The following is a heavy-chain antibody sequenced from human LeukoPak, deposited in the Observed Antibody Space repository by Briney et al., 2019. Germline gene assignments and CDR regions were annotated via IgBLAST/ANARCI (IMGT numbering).Heavy chain of an antibody. D-gene: IGHD6-13*01. CDR1: GYTFTGYY. J-gene: IGHJ4*02. CDR2: INPNSGGT. CDR3: ARDERAYSSS. V-gene: IGHV1-2*06. Sequence: GASVKVSCKASGYTFTGYYMHWVRQAPGQGLEWMGRINPNSGGTNYTQKFQGRVTITRDTSISTAYMELSRLRSDDTAVYYCARDERAYSSSWGQGTLVTVSS.